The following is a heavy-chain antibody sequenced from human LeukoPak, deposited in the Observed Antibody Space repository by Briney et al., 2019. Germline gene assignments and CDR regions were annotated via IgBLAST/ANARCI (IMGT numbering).Heavy chain of an antibody. V-gene: IGHV3-21*01. CDR2: ISSSSSYI. CDR3: TRDTDCSSTSFHYYYYDYCIDV. D-gene: IGHD2-2*01. Sequence: PGGSLRLSCAASGFTFSSYSINGVRQAPGKGLECVSSISSSSSYIYYAESVRGRFTISRDNSKNSLYLQMNSLRAEDTAVNYWTRDTDCSSTSFHYYYYDYCIDVWGQGTTVTVSS. J-gene: IGHJ6*02. CDR1: GFTFSSYS.